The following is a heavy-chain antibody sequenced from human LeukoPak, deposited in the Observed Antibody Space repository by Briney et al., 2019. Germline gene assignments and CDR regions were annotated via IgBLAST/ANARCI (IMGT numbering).Heavy chain of an antibody. J-gene: IGHJ3*02. CDR1: GFTFSNNW. CDR2: VKKDASEK. CDR3: ARERDSSGWYAAFDI. V-gene: IGHV3-7*01. Sequence: GGSLRLSCAASGFTFSNNWVTWVRQAPGKGLEWVASVKKDASEKYYVDSVKGRFTISRDNAKHSLYLQMNSLRAEDTAVYYCARERDSSGWYAAFDIWGQGTMVTVSS. D-gene: IGHD6-19*01.